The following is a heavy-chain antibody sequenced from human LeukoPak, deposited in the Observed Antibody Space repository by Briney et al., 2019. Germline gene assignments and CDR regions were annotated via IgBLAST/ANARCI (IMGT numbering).Heavy chain of an antibody. D-gene: IGHD3-3*01. Sequence: PGGSLRLSCAASGFTFSSYWMHWVRQAPGKGLVWVSRINTDGSSTSYADSVKGRFTISRDNAKNTLYLQMNSLRAEDTAVYYCASLRGKYYDFWSGLSWGQGTLVTVSS. J-gene: IGHJ4*02. V-gene: IGHV3-74*01. CDR2: INTDGSST. CDR1: GFTFSSYW. CDR3: ASLRGKYYDFWSGLS.